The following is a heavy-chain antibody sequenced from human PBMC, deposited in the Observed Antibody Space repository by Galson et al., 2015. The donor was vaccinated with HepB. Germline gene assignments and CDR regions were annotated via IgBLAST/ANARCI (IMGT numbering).Heavy chain of an antibody. CDR2: IIPILGIA. J-gene: IGHJ4*02. V-gene: IGHV1-69*04. Sequence: SVKVSCKASGGTFSSYTISWVRQAPGQGLEWMGRIIPILGIANYAQKFQGRVTITADKSTSTAYMELSSLRSEDTAVYYCARDGRAVAGTGGFDYWGQGTLVTVSS. D-gene: IGHD6-19*01. CDR3: ARDGRAVAGTGGFDY. CDR1: GGTFSSYT.